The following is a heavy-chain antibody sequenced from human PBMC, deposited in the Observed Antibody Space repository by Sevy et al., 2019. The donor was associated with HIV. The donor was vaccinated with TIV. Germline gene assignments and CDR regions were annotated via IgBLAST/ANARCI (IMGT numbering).Heavy chain of an antibody. Sequence: ASVKVSCKASGYTFTGYYMYWVRQAPGQGLEWMGRINPNSGGTNYTQKFQVRDTMTRDTSISTAYMELSRLTSDDTAVYYCAKDRVAVSGAAADTKYFPHWGRGTLVSVSS. D-gene: IGHD6-19*01. V-gene: IGHV1-2*06. CDR1: GYTFTGYY. CDR2: INPNSGGT. J-gene: IGHJ1*01. CDR3: AKDRVAVSGAAADTKYFPH.